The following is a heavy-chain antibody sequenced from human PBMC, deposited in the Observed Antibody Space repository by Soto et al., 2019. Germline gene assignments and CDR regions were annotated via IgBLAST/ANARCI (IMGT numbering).Heavy chain of an antibody. D-gene: IGHD1-26*01. J-gene: IGHJ4*02. Sequence: GGSLRLSCAASGLTFSSYAMSWVRQAPGKGLEWVSAISGSGGSTYYADSVKGRFTISRDNSKNTLYLQMNSLRAEDTAVYYCAKDLVGATIIDDYWGQGTLVTVSS. CDR1: GLTFSSYA. V-gene: IGHV3-23*01. CDR2: ISGSGGST. CDR3: AKDLVGATIIDDY.